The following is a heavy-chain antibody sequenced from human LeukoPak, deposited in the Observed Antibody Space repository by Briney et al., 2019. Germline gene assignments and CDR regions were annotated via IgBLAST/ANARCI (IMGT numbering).Heavy chain of an antibody. CDR2: ISGSGGST. V-gene: IGHV3-23*01. J-gene: IGHJ6*02. CDR1: GFTFSSYA. Sequence: GGSLRISCAASGFTFSSYAMSWVRQAPGNGLEWVSAISGSGGSTYYADSVKGRFTISRDNSKNTLYLQMNSLRAEDTAVYYCAKVQQYSSGWYWEDYYYGMDVWGQGTTVTVSS. CDR3: AKVQQYSSGWYWEDYYYGMDV. D-gene: IGHD6-19*01.